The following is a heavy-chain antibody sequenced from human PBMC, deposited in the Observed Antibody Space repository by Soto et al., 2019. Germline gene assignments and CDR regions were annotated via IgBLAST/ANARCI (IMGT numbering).Heavy chain of an antibody. D-gene: IGHD6-13*01. V-gene: IGHV1-18*01. CDR1: GYTFTSYG. CDR2: ISAYNDNT. CDR3: ARDRRFGYRSSQYKYLFDY. Sequence: QVQLVQSGAEVKKPGASVKVSCKASGYTFTSYGISWVRQAPGQGLEWMGWISAYNDNTNYAQKLQGRVTMTTDTSTSTAYMELRSLRSDDTAVYYCARDRRFGYRSSQYKYLFDYWGQGTLVTVSS. J-gene: IGHJ4*02.